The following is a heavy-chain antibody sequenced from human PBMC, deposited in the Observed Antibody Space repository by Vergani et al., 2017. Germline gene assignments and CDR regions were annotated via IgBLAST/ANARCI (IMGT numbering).Heavy chain of an antibody. Sequence: EVQLLESGGDLVQPGGSLRLSCAASGFTFNHYAMNWVRQAPGKGLEWVSGISCSGGSTYYAGSVKGRFTISRDSSKNTLYLQMNSLSAGDTAVYYCAKAYPRNSDYDYLCYYHAMDVWGQGTTVTVSS. CDR2: ISCSGGST. CDR1: GFTFNHYA. J-gene: IGHJ6*02. D-gene: IGHD5-12*01. CDR3: AKAYPRNSDYDYLCYYHAMDV. V-gene: IGHV3-23*01.